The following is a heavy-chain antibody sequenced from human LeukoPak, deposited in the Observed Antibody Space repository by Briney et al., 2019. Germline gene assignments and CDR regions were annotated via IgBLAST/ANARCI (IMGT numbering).Heavy chain of an antibody. CDR1: GFTFSSYA. CDR2: IGGSGGST. CDR3: AKDAVIAAPNYYYYYYMDV. D-gene: IGHD6-6*01. V-gene: IGHV3-23*01. Sequence: PGGSLRLSCAASGFTFSSYAMSCVRQAPGKGLEWVSAIGGSGGSTYYADSVKGRFTISRDNSKNTLYLQMNSLRAEDTAVYYCAKDAVIAAPNYYYYYYMDVWGKGTTVTVSS. J-gene: IGHJ6*03.